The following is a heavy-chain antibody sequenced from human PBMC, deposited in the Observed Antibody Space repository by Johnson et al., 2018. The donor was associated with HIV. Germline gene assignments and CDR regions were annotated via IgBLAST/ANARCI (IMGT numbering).Heavy chain of an antibody. Sequence: QMQLVESGGGVVQPGGSLRLSCAASGFTFSTFGMHWVRQAPGKGLEWVAFIRYDGNNKYYADSVKGRFTISRDNSKNTLYLQMNSLRAEGTAVYYCAKLRWAWGAALEVWGQGTMVTVSS. CDR2: IRYDGNNK. D-gene: IGHD3-16*01. J-gene: IGHJ3*01. CDR3: AKLRWAWGAALEV. CDR1: GFTFSTFG. V-gene: IGHV3-30*02.